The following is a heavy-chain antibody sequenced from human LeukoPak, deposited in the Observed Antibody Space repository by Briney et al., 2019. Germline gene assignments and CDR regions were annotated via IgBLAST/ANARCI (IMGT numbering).Heavy chain of an antibody. J-gene: IGHJ4*02. D-gene: IGHD6-13*01. CDR2: MSSDESNK. CDR1: GFTFSSYG. V-gene: IGHV3-30*18. Sequence: PGRSLRLSCAASGFTFSSYGMHWVRQAPGKGLEWVAVMSSDESNKYYVDSVKGRFTISRDNSKNTLYLQMNSLRAEDTAVYYCAKDQEVAAAGTWGSIDYWGQGTLVTVSS. CDR3: AKDQEVAAAGTWGSIDY.